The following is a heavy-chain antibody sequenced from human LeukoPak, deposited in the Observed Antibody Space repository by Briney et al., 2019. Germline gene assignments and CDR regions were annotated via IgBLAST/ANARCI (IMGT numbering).Heavy chain of an antibody. CDR2: IYTSGST. CDR1: GGSISSYY. J-gene: IGHJ4*02. D-gene: IGHD6-19*01. CDR3: ARLAAVAGIDY. Sequence: ASETLSLTCTVSGGSISSYYWSWIRQPAGKGLEWIGRIYTSGSTNYNPSLKNRVTMSVDTSKNQFSLKLSSVTAADTAVYYCARLAAVAGIDYWGQGTLVTVSS. V-gene: IGHV4-4*07.